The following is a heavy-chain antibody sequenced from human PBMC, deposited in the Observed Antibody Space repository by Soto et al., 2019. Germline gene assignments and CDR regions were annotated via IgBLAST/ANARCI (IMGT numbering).Heavy chain of an antibody. J-gene: IGHJ5*02. CDR3: ARDRGVGAAPNWFDP. CDR2: IYVRGNT. V-gene: IGHV4-4*07. CDR1: GVSISNSY. Sequence: SDTLSLTVSVSGVSISNSYWSWSRQPAGKGLEWLGRIYVRGNTNYNPSLKGRVTLSIDTSKNQLSLKLRSVTAADTSVYYCARDRGVGAAPNWFDPWGQGSLVTVSS. D-gene: IGHD2-15*01.